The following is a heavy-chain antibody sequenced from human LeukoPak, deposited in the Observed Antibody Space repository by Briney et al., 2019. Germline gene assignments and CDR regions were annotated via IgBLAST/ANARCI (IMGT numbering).Heavy chain of an antibody. CDR2: IIPIFGTA. Sequence: SVKVSCKASGGTFSSYAISWVRQAPGQGLEWMGGIIPIFGTANYAQKFQGRVTITTDESTSTAYMELSSLRSEDTAVYYCARDSYYYDSSGYFDYWDQGTLVTVSS. J-gene: IGHJ4*02. CDR1: GGTFSSYA. V-gene: IGHV1-69*05. D-gene: IGHD3-22*01. CDR3: ARDSYYYDSSGYFDY.